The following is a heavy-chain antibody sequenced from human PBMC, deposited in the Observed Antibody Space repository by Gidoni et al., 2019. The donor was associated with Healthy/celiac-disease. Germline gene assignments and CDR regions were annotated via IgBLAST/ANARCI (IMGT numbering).Heavy chain of an antibody. Sequence: EVQLVESGGGLVQPGGSLRLACAASGFTFSSYWMSWVRQAPGKGLEWVANIKQDGSEKYYVDSVKGRFTISRDNAKNSLYLQMNSLRAEDTAVYYCARDRGTEWELLDPFDYWGQGTLVTVSS. V-gene: IGHV3-7*01. D-gene: IGHD1-26*01. CDR2: IKQDGSEK. J-gene: IGHJ4*02. CDR1: GFTFSSYW. CDR3: ARDRGTEWELLDPFDY.